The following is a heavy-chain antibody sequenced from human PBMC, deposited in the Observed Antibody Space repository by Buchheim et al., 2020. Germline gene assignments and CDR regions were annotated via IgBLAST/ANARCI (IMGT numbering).Heavy chain of an antibody. V-gene: IGHV4-61*02. J-gene: IGHJ4*02. D-gene: IGHD3-22*01. CDR3: ARDAGYYYDSSGYFFDY. CDR1: GGSISSGSYY. Sequence: QVQLQESGPGLVKPSQTLSLTCTVSGGSISSGSYYWSWIRQPAGKGLEWIGCIYTSGSTNYNPSLKSRVTISVDTSKNQFSLKLSSVTAADTAVYYCARDAGYYYDSSGYFFDYWGQGTL. CDR2: IYTSGST.